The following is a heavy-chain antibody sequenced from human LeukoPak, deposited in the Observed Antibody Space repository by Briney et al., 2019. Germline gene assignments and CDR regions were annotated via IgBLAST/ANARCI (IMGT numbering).Heavy chain of an antibody. D-gene: IGHD3-3*01. CDR2: IIPIVGTA. CDR1: AGTLISYY. CDR3: ARDRGGDFRSGSHYYYYYMDV. Sequence: SVKDSSKACAGTLISYYSSGGRQPPGQGLEWMGGIIPIVGTANYAQKFQGRVTLTADESTSTAYMELSSLRSEDTAVYYCARDRGGDFRSGSHYYYYYMDVWGKGTTVTVSS. J-gene: IGHJ6*03. V-gene: IGHV1-69*01.